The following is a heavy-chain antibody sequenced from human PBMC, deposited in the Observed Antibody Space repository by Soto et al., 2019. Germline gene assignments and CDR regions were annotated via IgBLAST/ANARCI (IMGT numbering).Heavy chain of an antibody. J-gene: IGHJ4*01. Sequence: ASVKVSCKASGYTFTSYDINWVRQATGQGLEWMGWMNPNSGNTGYAQKFQGRVTMTRNTSISTAYMELSSLRSEDTAVYYCARARRPSSGWYLTPGYWGQGTLVTVPS. CDR3: ARARRPSSGWYLTPGY. D-gene: IGHD6-19*01. CDR2: MNPNSGNT. CDR1: GYTFTSYD. V-gene: IGHV1-8*01.